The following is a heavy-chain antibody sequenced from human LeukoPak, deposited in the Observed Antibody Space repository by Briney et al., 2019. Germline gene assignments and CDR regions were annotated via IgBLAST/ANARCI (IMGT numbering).Heavy chain of an antibody. CDR1: GGSISSGGYY. D-gene: IGHD2-15*01. Sequence: PSETLSLTCTVAGGSISSGGYYWNCIRQPPGKGLECIGYIFHRGGTSYNPSLKGRILFSVDTSQNQFSLKLNSVTAADTAVYYCVREILYCSGGSCYRGPFDNSGQGTLVTVSA. J-gene: IGHJ4*02. CDR3: VREILYCSGGSCYRGPFDN. CDR2: IFHRGGT. V-gene: IGHV4-30-4*01.